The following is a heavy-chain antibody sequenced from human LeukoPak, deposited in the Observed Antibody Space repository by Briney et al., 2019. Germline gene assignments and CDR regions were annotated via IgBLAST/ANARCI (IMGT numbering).Heavy chain of an antibody. D-gene: IGHD4-17*01. CDR2: ISSSSSTI. CDR1: GFTFSSYS. J-gene: IGHJ5*02. Sequence: GGSLRLSCAASGFTFSSYSMNWVHQAPGKGLEWVSYISSSSSTIYYADSVKGRFTISRDNAKNSLYLQMNSLRAEDTAVYYCARDLGDGYGDNNWFDPWGQGTLVTVSS. V-gene: IGHV3-48*04. CDR3: ARDLGDGYGDNNWFDP.